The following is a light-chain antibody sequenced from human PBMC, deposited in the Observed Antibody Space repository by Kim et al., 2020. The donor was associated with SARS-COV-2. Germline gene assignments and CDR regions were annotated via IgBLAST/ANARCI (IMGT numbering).Light chain of an antibody. J-gene: IGKJ2*01. Sequence: DIQMTNSLSTLSASVGDRVTIICRASQSISSWLAWYQQKPGKAPKLLIYKASSLESGVPSRFSGSGSGTEFTLTISSLHPDDFATYYCQQYDSYSYTFGQGTKLEI. V-gene: IGKV1-5*03. CDR2: KAS. CDR1: QSISSW. CDR3: QQYDSYSYT.